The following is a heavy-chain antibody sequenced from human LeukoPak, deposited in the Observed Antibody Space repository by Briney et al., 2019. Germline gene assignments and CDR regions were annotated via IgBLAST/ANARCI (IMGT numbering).Heavy chain of an antibody. D-gene: IGHD2-2*01. CDR3: ARTSCLDY. Sequence: GGPLRLSCAASGFTFSSYAMHWVRQAPGKGLEWVAVISYDGSNKYYADSVEGRFTISRDNSKNTLYLQMNSLRAEDTAVYYCARTSCLDYWGQGTLVTVSS. CDR2: ISYDGSNK. CDR1: GFTFSSYA. J-gene: IGHJ4*02. V-gene: IGHV3-30-3*01.